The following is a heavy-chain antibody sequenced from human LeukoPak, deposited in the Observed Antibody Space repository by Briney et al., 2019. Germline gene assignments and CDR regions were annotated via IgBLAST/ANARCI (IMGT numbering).Heavy chain of an antibody. Sequence: GGSLRLSCAPSGIIFNNFAFHWVRQPPGKGLEWVSGISWDSGSIGYADSVKGRFTISRDNAKNSLYLQMNSLRAEDTALYYCAANPLYCSGGSCYWFDPWGQGTLVTVSS. J-gene: IGHJ5*02. CDR3: AANPLYCSGGSCYWFDP. V-gene: IGHV3-9*01. CDR2: ISWDSGSI. CDR1: GIIFNNFA. D-gene: IGHD2-15*01.